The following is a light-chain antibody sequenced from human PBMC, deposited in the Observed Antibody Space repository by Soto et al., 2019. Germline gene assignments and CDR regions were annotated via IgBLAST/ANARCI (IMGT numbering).Light chain of an antibody. J-gene: IGKJ1*01. CDR3: QQSRYWPVT. Sequence: EILLTQSPALLSMSPGGRATLSRRASQSVISYFAWYQQKPGQAPRLLIYDASNRATGVPARFSGSGSGTDFTLTISGLEPEDFAVYYCQQSRYWPVTFGQGTKVDIK. V-gene: IGKV3-11*01. CDR2: DAS. CDR1: QSVISY.